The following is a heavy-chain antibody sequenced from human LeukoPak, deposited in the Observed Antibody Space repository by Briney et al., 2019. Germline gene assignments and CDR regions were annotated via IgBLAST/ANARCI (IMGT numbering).Heavy chain of an antibody. D-gene: IGHD1-26*01. Sequence: SETLSLTCAVYGGSFSGYYWSWIRQPPGKGLEWIGEINHSGSTYYNPSLKSRVTISVDTSKNQFSLKLSSVTAADTAVYYCAREESRGILGYDYWGQGTLVTVSS. CDR2: INHSGST. J-gene: IGHJ4*02. CDR3: AREESRGILGYDY. CDR1: GGSFSGYY. V-gene: IGHV4-34*01.